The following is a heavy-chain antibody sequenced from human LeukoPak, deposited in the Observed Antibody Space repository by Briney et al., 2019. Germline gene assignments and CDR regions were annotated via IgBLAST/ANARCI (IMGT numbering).Heavy chain of an antibody. CDR1: GDSITGSSYY. D-gene: IGHD3-22*01. V-gene: IGHV4-39*01. Sequence: PSETLSLACTVSGDSITGSSYYWGWIRQPPGKGLEWIGSMYYSGSTYSNPSLKSRVTISVDTSKNQFSLKLSSVTAADTAVYYCPRHYYDSTGYYYFDYWGQGTLVTVSS. CDR3: PRHYYDSTGYYYFDY. CDR2: MYYSGST. J-gene: IGHJ4*02.